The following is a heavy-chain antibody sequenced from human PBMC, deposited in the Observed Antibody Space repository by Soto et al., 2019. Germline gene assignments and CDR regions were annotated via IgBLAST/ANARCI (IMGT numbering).Heavy chain of an antibody. D-gene: IGHD6-13*01. CDR1: GDTFTSYD. Sequence: ASVKVCCKASGDTFTSYDINWVRQATGQGLEWMGWMNPNSGNTGYAQKFQGRVTMTRNTSISTAYMELSSLRSEDTAVYYCAREQWGTYSSSWYYFDYWGQGTLVTVSS. J-gene: IGHJ4*02. CDR2: MNPNSGNT. CDR3: AREQWGTYSSSWYYFDY. V-gene: IGHV1-8*01.